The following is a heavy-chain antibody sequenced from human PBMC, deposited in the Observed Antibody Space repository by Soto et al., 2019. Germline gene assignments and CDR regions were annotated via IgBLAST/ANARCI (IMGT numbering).Heavy chain of an antibody. CDR1: GFAFSSYE. D-gene: IGHD3-16*01. CDR3: ARDRDSDTFFPYFYGMDV. CDR2: ISSSAKTI. J-gene: IGHJ6*02. V-gene: IGHV3-48*03. Sequence: GGSLRLSCAASGFAFSSYEMNWVRQAPGKGLEWVPYISSSAKTIYYADSVKGRFTISRDNAKSSLYLQMNSLRAEDAAVYYCARDRDSDTFFPYFYGMDVWGQGTTVTVSS.